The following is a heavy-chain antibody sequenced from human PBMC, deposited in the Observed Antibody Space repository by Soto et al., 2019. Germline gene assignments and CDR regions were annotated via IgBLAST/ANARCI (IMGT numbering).Heavy chain of an antibody. CDR1: GFTFSSYG. V-gene: IGHV3-30*18. CDR3: AKASVVVVAATPTDY. D-gene: IGHD2-15*01. J-gene: IGHJ4*02. Sequence: QVQLVESGGGVVQPGRSLRLSCAASGFTFSSYGMHWVRQAPGKGLEWVAVISYDGSNKYYADSVKGRFTISRDNSKNTLYLQMNSLRAEDTAVYYCAKASVVVVAATPTDYWGQGTLVTVSS. CDR2: ISYDGSNK.